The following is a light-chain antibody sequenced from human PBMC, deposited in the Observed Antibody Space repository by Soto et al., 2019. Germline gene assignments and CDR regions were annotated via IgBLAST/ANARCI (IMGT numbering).Light chain of an antibody. CDR2: TAS. J-gene: IGKJ5*01. Sequence: DIQLTQSPSFLSASVVDRVTITCRASQGIGSYLAWYQQKPGKAPKLLIYTASTLQTGVPARFSGSGSGTEFTLTISSLQPEDFATYYCQQLNTCPITFGQGTRLEIK. V-gene: IGKV1-9*01. CDR3: QQLNTCPIT. CDR1: QGIGSY.